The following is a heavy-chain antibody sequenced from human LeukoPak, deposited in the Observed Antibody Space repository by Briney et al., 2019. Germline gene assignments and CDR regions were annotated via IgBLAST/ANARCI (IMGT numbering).Heavy chain of an antibody. CDR1: GFTFSTFG. Sequence: GGSLRLSCAASGFTFSTFGMHWVRQVPGKGLEWVAVVSNDGSNEYSADSVKGRFTISRDNSKNTMYLQMNSLRAEDTAVYYCAKSQSYQIYYYTIDVWGQGTTVTVSS. V-gene: IGHV3-30*18. J-gene: IGHJ6*02. D-gene: IGHD1-26*01. CDR3: AKSQSYQIYYYTIDV. CDR2: VSNDGSNE.